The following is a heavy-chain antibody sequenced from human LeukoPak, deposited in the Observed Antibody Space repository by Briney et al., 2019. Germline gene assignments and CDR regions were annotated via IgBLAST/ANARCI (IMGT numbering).Heavy chain of an antibody. D-gene: IGHD3-22*01. Sequence: GGSLRLSCAASGFTFSRYWMSWVRQVPGKGLEWVANIKQDGSEKYYVDSVKGRFTISRDNAKNSLYLQMNSLRAEDTAVYYCASTTFYDSSGFDYWGQGTLVTVSS. CDR1: GFTFSRYW. CDR3: ASTTFYDSSGFDY. CDR2: IKQDGSEK. J-gene: IGHJ4*02. V-gene: IGHV3-7*03.